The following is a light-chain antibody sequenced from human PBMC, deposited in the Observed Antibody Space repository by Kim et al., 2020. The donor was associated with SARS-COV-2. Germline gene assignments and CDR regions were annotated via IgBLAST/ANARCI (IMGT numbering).Light chain of an antibody. CDR3: EKNEDLTWM. Sequence: DIQMTQSPPSLSAFVGDGVTITCQASHDIKNFLNWYQQKPGKAPNLLIYDASSLHTGVPSRFRGSGYGTIFTLSITNLQPEDVATYYCEKNEDLTWMLGQGTKVDIK. CDR2: DAS. J-gene: IGKJ1*01. V-gene: IGKV1-33*01. CDR1: HDIKNF.